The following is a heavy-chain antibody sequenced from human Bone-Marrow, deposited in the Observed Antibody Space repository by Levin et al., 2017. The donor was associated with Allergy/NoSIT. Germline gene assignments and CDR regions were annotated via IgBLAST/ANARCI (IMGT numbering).Heavy chain of an antibody. V-gene: IGHV4-39*07. D-gene: IGHD2-2*01. CDR1: GGFSSSSSYY. CDR2: IHYNGAT. CDR3: ARDSVILVLVPAAGTQHLKFDP. Sequence: NTSETLSLTCTVSGGFSSSSSYYWGWIRQPPGKGLEWIGSIHYNGATYYNPSLESRVSMSVDTSKNQFSLRLTSVTAADTAVYYCARDSVILVLVPAAGTQHLKFDPWGQGTLVTVSS. J-gene: IGHJ5*02.